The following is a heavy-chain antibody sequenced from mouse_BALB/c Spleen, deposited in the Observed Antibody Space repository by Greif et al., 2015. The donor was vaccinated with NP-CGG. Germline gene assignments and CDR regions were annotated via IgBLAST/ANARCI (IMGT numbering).Heavy chain of an antibody. Sequence: LMESGPELVKPGASVKISCKASGYTFTDYYINWVKQKPGQGLEWIGWFYPGSGNTKYNEKFKGKATLTVDTSSSTAYMQFSSLTSEDTAVYFCARRTGTEAMDYWGQGTSVTVSS. CDR1: GYTFTDYY. CDR2: FYPGSGNT. V-gene: IGHV1-84*02. J-gene: IGHJ4*01. CDR3: ARRTGTEAMDY. D-gene: IGHD4-1*01.